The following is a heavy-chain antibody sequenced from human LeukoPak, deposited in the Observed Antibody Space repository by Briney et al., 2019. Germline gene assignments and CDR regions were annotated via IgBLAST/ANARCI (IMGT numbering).Heavy chain of an antibody. V-gene: IGHV3-23*01. CDR3: AKGSAVADLYFDY. J-gene: IGHJ4*02. CDR2: FDGNGPNT. Sequence: PGGSLRLSCAASGFTFSSFAMTWVRQAPGKGLEWVSGFDGNGPNTYYADSVKGRFTISRDNSKNSLYLQMNSLRAEDTAVYYCAKGSAVADLYFDYWGQGTLVTVSS. D-gene: IGHD6-19*01. CDR1: GFTFSSFA.